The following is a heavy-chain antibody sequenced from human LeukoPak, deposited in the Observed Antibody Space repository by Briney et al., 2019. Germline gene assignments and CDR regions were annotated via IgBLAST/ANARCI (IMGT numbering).Heavy chain of an antibody. Sequence: ASVKVSCKASGYTFTSYYMHWVRQAPGQGLEWMGIINPSGGSTSYAQKFQGRVTMTRGMSTSTVYMELSSLRSEDTAVYYCARDSRYCTNGVCYQIDYWGQGTLVTVSS. CDR1: GYTFTSYY. CDR2: INPSGGST. D-gene: IGHD2-8*01. J-gene: IGHJ4*02. CDR3: ARDSRYCTNGVCYQIDY. V-gene: IGHV1-46*01.